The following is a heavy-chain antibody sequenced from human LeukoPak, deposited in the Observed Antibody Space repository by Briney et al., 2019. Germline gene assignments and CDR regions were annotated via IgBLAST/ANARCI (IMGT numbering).Heavy chain of an antibody. CDR1: GFTFSNSA. J-gene: IGHJ4*02. D-gene: IGHD6-19*01. CDR3: AKPKSIAVTGTPFDF. Sequence: GGSLRLSWAASGFTFSNSAMNWARQAPGKGLEWVSSITGSDRAAYHPGSVKGRFTISRDNSKNTLYLQMNSLRAEDTDVYYCAKPKSIAVTGTPFDFWGQGTLVTVSS. CDR2: ITGSDRAA. V-gene: IGHV3-23*01.